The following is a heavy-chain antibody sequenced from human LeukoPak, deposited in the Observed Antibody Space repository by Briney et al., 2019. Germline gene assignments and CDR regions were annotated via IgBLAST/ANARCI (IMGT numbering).Heavy chain of an antibody. V-gene: IGHV3-48*04. Sequence: GGSLRLSCAASGFTFSSHNMVWVRQPPGKGLEWISYISDSSITMYYADSVKGRFTISRDNAKNSLYLQMNSLRAEDTAVYYCARDGGFCSGGFCYRLFDPWGQGTLVTVSS. J-gene: IGHJ5*02. CDR2: ISDSSITM. D-gene: IGHD2-15*01. CDR1: GFTFSSHN. CDR3: ARDGGFCSGGFCYRLFDP.